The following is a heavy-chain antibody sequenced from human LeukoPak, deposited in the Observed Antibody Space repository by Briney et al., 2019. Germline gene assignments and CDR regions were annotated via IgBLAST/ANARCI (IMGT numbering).Heavy chain of an antibody. CDR2: IKPDGSEK. CDR1: GFIFSNYW. Sequence: GGSLRLSCAASGFIFSNYWMSWVRQAPGKGPEWVANIKPDGSEKYYVDSVKGRFTISRDNAKNSLFLQMNSLRAEDTALYYCARHLIGDTNGYYLGTYEHWGQGSLVTVSS. CDR3: ARHLIGDTNGYYLGTYEH. D-gene: IGHD3-22*01. J-gene: IGHJ4*02. V-gene: IGHV3-7*05.